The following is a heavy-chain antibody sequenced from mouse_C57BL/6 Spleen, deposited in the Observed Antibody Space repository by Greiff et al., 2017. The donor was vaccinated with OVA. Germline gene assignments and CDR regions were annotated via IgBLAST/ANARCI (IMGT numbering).Heavy chain of an antibody. V-gene: IGHV5-4*01. CDR1: GFTFSSYA. J-gene: IGHJ1*03. CDR2: ISDGGSYT. CDR3: AREDYGNYGSV. Sequence: EVQVVESGGGLVKPGGSLKLSCAASGFTFSSYAMSWVRQTPEKRLEWVATISDGGSYTYYPDNVKGRFTISRDNAKNNLYLQMSHLKSEDTAMYYCAREDYGNYGSVWGTGTTVTVSS. D-gene: IGHD2-1*01.